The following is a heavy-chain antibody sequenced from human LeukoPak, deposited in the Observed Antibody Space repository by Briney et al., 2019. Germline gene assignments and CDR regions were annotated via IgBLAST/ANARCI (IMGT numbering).Heavy chain of an antibody. Sequence: SETLSLTCTVSGASVGTTSYYWGWIRQPPGRGLEWIGSFYYTTPTYYNPSLKSRVTISIDTSKNQFSLKLSSVTAADTAVYYCARDLVTVTKGFDIWGQGTMVSVTS. J-gene: IGHJ3*02. V-gene: IGHV4-39*07. CDR2: FYYTTPT. CDR1: GASVGTTSYY. D-gene: IGHD4-17*01. CDR3: ARDLVTVTKGFDI.